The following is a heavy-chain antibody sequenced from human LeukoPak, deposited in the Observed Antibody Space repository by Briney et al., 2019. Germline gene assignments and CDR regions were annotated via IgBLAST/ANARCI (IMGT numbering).Heavy chain of an antibody. CDR1: GFTFSSYW. CDR3: ARVDYDILTGYYYMDV. D-gene: IGHD3-9*01. CDR2: INSDGSST. J-gene: IGHJ6*03. Sequence: PGGSLRLSCAASGFTFSSYWMHWVRQAPGKGLVWVSRINSDGSSTSYADSVKGRFTISRDNAKNTLYLQMNSLRAEDTAVYYCARVDYDILTGYYYMDVWGKGTTVTISS. V-gene: IGHV3-74*01.